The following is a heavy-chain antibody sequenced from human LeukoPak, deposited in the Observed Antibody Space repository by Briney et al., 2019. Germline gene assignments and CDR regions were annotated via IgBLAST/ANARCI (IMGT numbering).Heavy chain of an antibody. CDR1: GFTFSSYG. D-gene: IGHD3-22*01. J-gene: IGHJ4*02. Sequence: GRSLRLSCAASGFTFSSYGMHWVRQAPGKGLEWVAVISYDGSNKYYADSVKGRFTISRDNSKNTLYLQMNSLRAEDTAVYYCASWNIGGGYYYDTGHYWGQGTLVTVSS. V-gene: IGHV3-30*03. CDR2: ISYDGSNK. CDR3: ASWNIGGGYYYDTGHY.